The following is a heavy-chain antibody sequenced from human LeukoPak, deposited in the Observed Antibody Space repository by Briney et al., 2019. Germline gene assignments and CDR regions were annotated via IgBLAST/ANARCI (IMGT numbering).Heavy chain of an antibody. V-gene: IGHV4-59*01. J-gene: IGHJ4*02. CDR2: IYYSGST. Sequence: SETLSLTCTVSGDSISSYYWSWIRQPPGKGLEWIGYIYYSGSTNYNPSLKSRVTISLDTSKNQFSLKLSSVTAADTAVYYCARVTGYSYGMDYFDYWGQGTLVTVSS. D-gene: IGHD5-18*01. CDR1: GDSISSYY. CDR3: ARVTGYSYGMDYFDY.